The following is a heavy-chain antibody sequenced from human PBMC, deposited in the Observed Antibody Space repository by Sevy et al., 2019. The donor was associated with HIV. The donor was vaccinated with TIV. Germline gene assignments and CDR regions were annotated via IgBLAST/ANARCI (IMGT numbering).Heavy chain of an antibody. CDR2: VGPAGDP. D-gene: IGHD5-12*01. V-gene: IGHV3-13*05. CDR1: GFTFSSYD. J-gene: IGHJ6*02. Sequence: GGSLRLSCVASGFTFSSYDMHWVRQVTGKGLEWVAGVGPAGDPFYPGSVKGRFTISRENAKNSFYLQMNSLRAGDTAVYYCARSGGYSDDGIDVWGQGTTVTVSS. CDR3: ARSGGYSDDGIDV.